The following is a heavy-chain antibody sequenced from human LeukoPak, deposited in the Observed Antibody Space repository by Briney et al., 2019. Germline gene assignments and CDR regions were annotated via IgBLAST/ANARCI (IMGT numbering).Heavy chain of an antibody. V-gene: IGHV1-8*01. D-gene: IGHD2-2*02. J-gene: IGHJ6*02. Sequence: GASVKVSCKASGYTFTSYDVSWVRQAPGQGLEWMGGMNPNSGNTGYAQKFQGTVTMTRDTSINTAYMEVRNLRFEDSAVYYCTRDHTSYYTMDVWGQGTAVTVSS. CDR3: TRDHTSYYTMDV. CDR2: MNPNSGNT. CDR1: GYTFTSYD.